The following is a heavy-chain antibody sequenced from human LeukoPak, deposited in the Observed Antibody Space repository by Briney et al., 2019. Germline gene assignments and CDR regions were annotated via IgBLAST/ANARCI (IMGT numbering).Heavy chain of an antibody. CDR2: IRGSGGST. D-gene: IGHD3-22*01. V-gene: IGHV3-23*01. J-gene: IGHJ4*02. Sequence: GGSLRLSRAASGFTFSSYAMSWARQAPGKGLEWVSAIRGSGGSTYYADSVKGRFTISRDNSKNTLYLQMSSLRAEDTAVYYCAKNYYDSSGYGFDFWGQGTLVTVSS. CDR1: GFTFSSYA. CDR3: AKNYYDSSGYGFDF.